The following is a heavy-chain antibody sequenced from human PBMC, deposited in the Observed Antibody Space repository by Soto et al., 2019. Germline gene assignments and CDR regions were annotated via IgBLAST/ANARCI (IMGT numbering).Heavy chain of an antibody. Sequence: LRLSCAASGFTFDDYAMHWVRQAPVKVLEWVSGISWNSGSIGYADSVKGRFTISRDNAKNSLYLQMNSLRSEDTALYYCAKDMGYDLSPLGYFDYWGQGTLVTVSS. CDR3: AKDMGYDLSPLGYFDY. CDR1: GFTFDDYA. D-gene: IGHD5-12*01. V-gene: IGHV3-9*01. J-gene: IGHJ4*02. CDR2: ISWNSGSI.